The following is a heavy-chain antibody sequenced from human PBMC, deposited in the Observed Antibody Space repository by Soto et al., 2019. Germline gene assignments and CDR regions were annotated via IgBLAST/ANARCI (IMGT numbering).Heavy chain of an antibody. D-gene: IGHD4-17*01. Sequence: SETLSLTCAVYGGSFSGYYWSWIRQPPGKGLEWIGEINHRGSTNYNPSLKSRVTISVDTSKNQFSLKLSSVTAADTAVYYCARHSYGDYVFDYWGQGTLVTVSS. V-gene: IGHV4-34*01. CDR2: INHRGST. CDR3: ARHSYGDYVFDY. J-gene: IGHJ4*02. CDR1: GGSFSGYY.